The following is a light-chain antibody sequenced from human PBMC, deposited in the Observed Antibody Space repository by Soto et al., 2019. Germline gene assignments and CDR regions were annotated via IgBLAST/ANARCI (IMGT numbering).Light chain of an antibody. J-gene: IGKJ2*01. CDR2: KAS. CDR1: QSISSL. CDR3: QHYNSYPYT. Sequence: DIQMTQSPSTLSASVGDRVTITCRASQSISSLLAWYQQKPGKDPKLLIYKASSLESGVPSRFSGSGSGTAFTLTISSLPPDDFATYYCQHYNSYPYTFGQGTKLEIK. V-gene: IGKV1-5*03.